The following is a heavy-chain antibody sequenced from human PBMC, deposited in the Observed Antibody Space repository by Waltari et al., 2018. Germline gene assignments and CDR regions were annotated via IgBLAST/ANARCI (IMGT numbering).Heavy chain of an antibody. Sequence: QVQLVQSGAEVKKPGSSVKVSCKASGGTFSSYAISWVRQAPGQGLEWMGRIIPIFGTANYAQKSQGRVTITADKSTSTAYMELSSLRSEDTAVYYCAREGISSSTSCCNWFDPWGQGTLVTVSS. CDR2: IIPIFGTA. V-gene: IGHV1-69*13. CDR1: GGTFSSYA. D-gene: IGHD2-2*01. J-gene: IGHJ5*02. CDR3: AREGISSSTSCCNWFDP.